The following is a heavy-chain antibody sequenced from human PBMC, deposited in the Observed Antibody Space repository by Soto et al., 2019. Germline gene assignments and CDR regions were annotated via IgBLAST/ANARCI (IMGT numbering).Heavy chain of an antibody. CDR1: GGSISSSNW. J-gene: IGHJ4*02. CDR2: IYHSGST. V-gene: IGHV4-4*02. Sequence: SETLSLTCAVSGGSISSSNWWSWVRQPPGKGLEWIGEIYHSGSTNYNPSLKSRVTISVDKSKNQFSLKLSSVTAADTAVYYCARTXQYYYDSSGYSPTNFDYWGQGTLVTVSS. D-gene: IGHD3-22*01. CDR3: ARTXQYYYDSSGYSPTNFDY.